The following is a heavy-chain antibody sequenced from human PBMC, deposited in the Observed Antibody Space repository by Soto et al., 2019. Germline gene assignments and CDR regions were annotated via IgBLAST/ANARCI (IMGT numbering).Heavy chain of an antibody. CDR1: GGSFSGYY. D-gene: IGHD2-2*01. CDR3: ARQNYCGTTTCYGY. V-gene: IGHV4-34*01. CDR2: INYSGST. Sequence: PSETLSLTCAVYGGSFSGYYWSWIRQPPGKGLEWIGEINYSGSTNYNPSLKNRVTISIDTSTNQFSLKLSSVTAADTAVYYCARQNYCGTTTCYGYWGQGTLVTVSS. J-gene: IGHJ4*02.